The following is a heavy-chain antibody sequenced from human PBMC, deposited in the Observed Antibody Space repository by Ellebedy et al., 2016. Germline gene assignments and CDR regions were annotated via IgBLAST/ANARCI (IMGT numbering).Heavy chain of an antibody. J-gene: IGHJ5*01. Sequence: GGSLRLSCAASGFIFSSYAMHWVRQAPGKGLEWVSAIFSDGNTYYADSVKGRFTISRDNSKNTLYLQMNSLRAEDTAVYYCARDYPSVFTGFGFWGQGTLVTVSS. D-gene: IGHD5/OR15-5a*01. CDR3: ARDYPSVFTGFGF. CDR1: GFIFSSYA. V-gene: IGHV3-53*01. CDR2: IFSDGNT.